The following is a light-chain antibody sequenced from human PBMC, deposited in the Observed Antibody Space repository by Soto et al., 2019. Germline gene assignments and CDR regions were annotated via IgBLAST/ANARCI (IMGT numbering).Light chain of an antibody. CDR2: AAS. Sequence: GDRVTITCRASQSISSYLNWYQKKPGKATKLLIYAASSLQSGVPSRVSGSGYGKDFTLTISSLQPEDFATYYGQQRYSTPLTFGRGTKVDI. CDR3: QQRYSTPLT. J-gene: IGKJ4*01. CDR1: QSISSY. V-gene: IGKV1-39*01.